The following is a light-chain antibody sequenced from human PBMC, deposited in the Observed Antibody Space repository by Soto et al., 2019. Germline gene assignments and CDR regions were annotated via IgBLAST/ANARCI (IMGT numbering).Light chain of an antibody. V-gene: IGKV3-20*01. J-gene: IGKJ1*01. Sequence: IVLTQSPGTLSLSPGERATLSCRASQSVTNSYVAWYQQQLGQAPRLLIYGASIRATGIPDRFSGSGSGTDFTLTISGLEPEDSAVFYCQQYASSPTFGQGTKVDIK. CDR1: QSVTNSY. CDR2: GAS. CDR3: QQYASSPT.